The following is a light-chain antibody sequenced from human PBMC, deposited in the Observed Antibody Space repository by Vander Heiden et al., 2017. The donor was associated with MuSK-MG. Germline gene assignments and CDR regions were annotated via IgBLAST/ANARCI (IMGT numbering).Light chain of an antibody. CDR3: QSYDSSLSGWV. CDR2: DNS. V-gene: IGLV1-40*01. J-gene: IGLJ3*02. CDR1: SSNIGAGFD. Sequence: QSVLTQPPSVSGAPGQRVTISCTGNSSNIGAGFDVNWYQHVPGTAPKLLIFDNSNRPSGVPDRFSGSKSGTSASLAITGLQAEDEADYHCQSYDSSLSGWVFGGGTKLTVL.